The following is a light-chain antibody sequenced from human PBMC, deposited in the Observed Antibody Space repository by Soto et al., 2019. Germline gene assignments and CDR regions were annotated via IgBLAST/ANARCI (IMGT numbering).Light chain of an antibody. Sequence: QSALTQPPSASGSPGQSVTISCTGTSSDVGAYDYVSWYQQHPGKAPKLMIYEINKRPSGVPDRFSGSKSGNTASLTVSGLQAEDEAGYYCSSFAGSNNFPYVFGTGTKLTVL. J-gene: IGLJ1*01. CDR1: SSDVGAYDY. CDR3: SSFAGSNNFPYV. V-gene: IGLV2-8*01. CDR2: EIN.